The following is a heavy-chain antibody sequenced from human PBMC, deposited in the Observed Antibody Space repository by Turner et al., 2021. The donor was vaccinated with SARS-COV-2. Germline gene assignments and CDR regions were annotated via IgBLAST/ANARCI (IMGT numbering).Heavy chain of an antibody. CDR1: GYPLTELS. J-gene: IGHJ5*02. Sequence: QVQLVQSGAEVQKPGASVKVSCKISGYPLTELSMYWVRQAPGKGLEWMGGFDPEDGETIYAQNFQGRVTMTEDTSTDTAYMELSSLRSEDTAVYFCATGYQLRVNWFDPWGQGTLVTVSS. D-gene: IGHD2-2*01. V-gene: IGHV1-24*01. CDR3: ATGYQLRVNWFDP. CDR2: FDPEDGET.